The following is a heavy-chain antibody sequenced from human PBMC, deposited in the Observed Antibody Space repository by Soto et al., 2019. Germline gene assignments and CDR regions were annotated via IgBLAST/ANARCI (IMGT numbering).Heavy chain of an antibody. D-gene: IGHD1-26*01. CDR1: GGSMSRYY. J-gene: IGHJ6*03. V-gene: IGHV4-59*01. Sequence: PSETLSLTCSVSGGSMSRYYWSWIRQPPGKGLEWIAYIYYSGSANYNPSLKSRVTISVDTSKNQFSLKLYSVTAADTAVYYCARVGTDYNFYYMDVWGKGTTVTVSS. CDR2: IYYSGSA. CDR3: ARVGTDYNFYYMDV.